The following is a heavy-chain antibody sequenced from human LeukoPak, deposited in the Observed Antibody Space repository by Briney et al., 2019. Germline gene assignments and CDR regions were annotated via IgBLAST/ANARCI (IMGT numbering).Heavy chain of an antibody. CDR1: GLTFSSYA. CDR2: ISGSGGST. Sequence: GRSLRLSCAASGLTFSSYAMSWVRQAPGKGLEWVSGISGSGGSTYYADSVKGRVTITRDNSKNTLYLQMNSLRAEDTAVYYCAKAAYCTNGVCYYYYCMDVWGKGTTVTVSS. J-gene: IGHJ6*03. D-gene: IGHD2-8*01. V-gene: IGHV3-23*01. CDR3: AKAAYCTNGVCYYYYCMDV.